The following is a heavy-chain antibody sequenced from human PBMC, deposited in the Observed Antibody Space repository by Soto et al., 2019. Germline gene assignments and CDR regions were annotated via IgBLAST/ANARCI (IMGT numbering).Heavy chain of an antibody. CDR1: GYTFSDHD. Sequence: QVPLVQSGAEVKKPGASVKVSCKASGYTFSDHDINWVRQATGQGPEWLGWMNPNSGDTGYAQNFQGRVTMTRDNSIRKAYMELSSLRSEDTAVYYCARVGGNWNDDYFDYWGQGTLVTVSS. CDR2: MNPNSGDT. CDR3: ARVGGNWNDDYFDY. D-gene: IGHD1-1*01. V-gene: IGHV1-8*01. J-gene: IGHJ4*02.